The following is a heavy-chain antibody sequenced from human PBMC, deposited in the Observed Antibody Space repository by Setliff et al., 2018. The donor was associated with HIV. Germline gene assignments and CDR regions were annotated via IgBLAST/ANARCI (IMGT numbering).Heavy chain of an antibody. CDR2: INRFGIT. CDR3: ARGGYCNSDNCDRGRNFDY. Sequence: SETLSLTCAVYSGSFTGYYWTWIRQPPGKGLEWIGEINRFGITNYNPSLKSRLTLSVDTSKNQFSLNVNSATAADTAVYYCARGGYCNSDNCDRGRNFDYWSQGMLVTVSS. D-gene: IGHD2-15*01. J-gene: IGHJ4*02. V-gene: IGHV4-34*01. CDR1: SGSFTGYY.